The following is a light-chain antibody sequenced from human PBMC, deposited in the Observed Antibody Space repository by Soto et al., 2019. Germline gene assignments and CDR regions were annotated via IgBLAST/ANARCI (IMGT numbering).Light chain of an antibody. J-gene: IGKJ1*01. CDR3: QQYYNWPRT. CDR1: QSVSIS. CDR2: GAS. Sequence: EIVLTQSPATLSVSPGETVTLSCRASQSVSISVAWYQQKPGQSPRLLISGASTRATGIPASFSGSGSGTEFTLTISSLQSEDFAIYFCQQYYNWPRTFGQGTMVDIK. V-gene: IGKV3-15*01.